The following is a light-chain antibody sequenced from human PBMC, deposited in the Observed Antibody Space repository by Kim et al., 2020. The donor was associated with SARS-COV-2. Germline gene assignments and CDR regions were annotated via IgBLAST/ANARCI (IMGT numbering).Light chain of an antibody. CDR3: QQYSASRGT. Sequence: PGERATRSCRASQSITSAYLAWYQHKPGQAPRLLIYGASSRATGIADRFSGSGSGTDFTLTISRLEPEDYAVYYCQQYSASRGTFGGGTKVDIK. J-gene: IGKJ4*01. CDR1: QSITSAY. V-gene: IGKV3-20*01. CDR2: GAS.